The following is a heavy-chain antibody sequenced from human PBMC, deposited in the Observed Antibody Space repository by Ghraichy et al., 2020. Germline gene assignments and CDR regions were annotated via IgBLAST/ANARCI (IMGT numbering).Heavy chain of an antibody. CDR1: GFTFSSYA. V-gene: IGHV3-23*01. J-gene: IGHJ4*02. CDR3: AKHPGSLTVAAYFYFDY. Sequence: GGSLRLSCAASGFTFSSYAMSWVRQAPGKGLEWVSGISGSGGTTYYADSVKGRFTISRDNSKSTLHLQMNSLRAEDTAVYFCAKHPGSLTVAAYFYFDYWGQGTLVTVSS. CDR2: ISGSGGTT. D-gene: IGHD6-19*01.